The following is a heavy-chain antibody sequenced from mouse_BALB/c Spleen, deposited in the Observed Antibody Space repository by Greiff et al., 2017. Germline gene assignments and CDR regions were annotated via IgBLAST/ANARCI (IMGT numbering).Heavy chain of an antibody. J-gene: IGHJ4*01. V-gene: IGHV1S81*02. CDR3: TRETGTYYYAMDY. CDR2: INPSNGGT. CDR1: GYTFTSYY. Sequence: VQLQQSGAELVKPGASVKLSCKASGYTFTSYYMYWVKQRPGQGLEWIGEINPSNGGTNFNEKFKSKATLTVDKSSSTAYMQLSSLTSEDSAVYYCTRETGTYYYAMDYWGQGTSVTVSS. D-gene: IGHD4-1*01.